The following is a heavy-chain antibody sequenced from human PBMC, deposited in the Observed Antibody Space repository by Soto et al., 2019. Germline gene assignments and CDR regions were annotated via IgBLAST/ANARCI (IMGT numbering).Heavy chain of an antibody. CDR1: GFTFSSYG. Sequence: QVQLVESGGGVVQPGRSLRLSCAASGFTFSSYGMHWVRQAPGKGLEWVAVIWYDGSNKYYADSVKGRFTISRDNSKNPLYLHMNSLRAEDTAVYYCAREDVLLWFGELGPLDYWGQGTLVTVSS. J-gene: IGHJ4*02. D-gene: IGHD3-10*01. CDR3: AREDVLLWFGELGPLDY. V-gene: IGHV3-33*01. CDR2: IWYDGSNK.